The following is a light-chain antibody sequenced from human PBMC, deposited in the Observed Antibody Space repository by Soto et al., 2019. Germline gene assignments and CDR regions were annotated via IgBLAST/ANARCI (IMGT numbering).Light chain of an antibody. V-gene: IGKV2-28*01. CDR3: MQSLQSPPT. J-gene: IGKJ4*01. Sequence: DVVLTQSPVTLAVTPGEPASISCRSSLSLLHPNGNTFLHWYLQKPGQSPQLLIYLASKRASGGPDRFSGSGSGTDYTLKISSLEAEDACIYYCMQSLQSPPTFGGGTKV. CDR2: LAS. CDR1: LSLLHPNGNTF.